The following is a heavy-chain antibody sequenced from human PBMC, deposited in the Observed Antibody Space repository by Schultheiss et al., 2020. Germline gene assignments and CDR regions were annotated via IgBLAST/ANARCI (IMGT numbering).Heavy chain of an antibody. CDR2: ISGYNGKT. D-gene: IGHD4-17*01. V-gene: IGHV1-18*01. CDR1: GYRFASYG. J-gene: IGHJ4*02. Sequence: ASVKVSCKPSGYRFASYGISWVRQAPGQGLEWMGWISGYNGKTNYAQKYQGRVNLTTDTSTSTAYLELRSLRSDDTAVYYCARAPRGTTWIYYFDYWGQGSLVTVYS. CDR3: ARAPRGTTWIYYFDY.